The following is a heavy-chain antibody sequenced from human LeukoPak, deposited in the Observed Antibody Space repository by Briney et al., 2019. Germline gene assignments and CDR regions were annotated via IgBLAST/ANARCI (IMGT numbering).Heavy chain of an antibody. V-gene: IGHV5-51*01. D-gene: IGHD5-18*01. J-gene: IGHJ4*01. CDR1: GYSFTSYR. CDR2: IYPGDSDT. Sequence: GESLKISCKGSGYSFTSYRLGWVRQMPGKGLEWMGIIYPGDSDTRYSPSFQGQVTISADRSLSTAYLQWSSLKASDTATYYCARRTTAMLYFDYWGHGTLVTVSS. CDR3: ARRTTAMLYFDY.